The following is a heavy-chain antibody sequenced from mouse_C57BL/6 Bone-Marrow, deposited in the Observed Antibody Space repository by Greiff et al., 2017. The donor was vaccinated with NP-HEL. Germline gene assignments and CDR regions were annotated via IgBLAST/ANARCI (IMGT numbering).Heavy chain of an antibody. Sequence: QVQLQQPGAELVKPGASVKLSCKASGYTFTSYWMHWVKQRPGQGLEWIGMIHPNSGSTNYNEKFKSKATLTVDKSSSTASMQRGSLTSEDSAVYYCARKRALLLWGQGTTLTVSS. CDR3: ARKRALLL. J-gene: IGHJ2*01. CDR1: GYTFTSYW. D-gene: IGHD2-1*01. V-gene: IGHV1-64*01. CDR2: IHPNSGST.